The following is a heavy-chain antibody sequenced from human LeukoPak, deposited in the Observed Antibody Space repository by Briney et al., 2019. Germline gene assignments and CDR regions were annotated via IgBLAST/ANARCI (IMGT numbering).Heavy chain of an antibody. V-gene: IGHV3-23*01. D-gene: IGHD2-2*02. CDR2: VDGSGGSK. CDR1: GFTFSEYA. CDR3: AKPIVPSAISGAAFDI. Sequence: GGSLRLSCAASGFTFSEYAMSWVRQAPRKGLEWVSAVDGSGGSKYYADSVKGRFTISRDNPKNTVYLQMNSLRADDTAVYYCAKPIVPSAISGAAFDIWGQGTMVTVSS. J-gene: IGHJ3*02.